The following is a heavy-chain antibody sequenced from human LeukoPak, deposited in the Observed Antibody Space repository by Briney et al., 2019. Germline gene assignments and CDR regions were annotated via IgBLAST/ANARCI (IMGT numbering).Heavy chain of an antibody. CDR2: IYYSGSI. Sequence: SETLSLTCTVSGGSISSYYWSWIRQPPGTGLEWIGYIYYSGSINYNPSLKSQVTISVDTSKNQFSLKLSSVTAADTAVYYCARDYYGSGSYFEEEYYYYGMDVWGQGTTVTVSS. CDR1: GGSISSYY. J-gene: IGHJ6*02. D-gene: IGHD3-10*01. CDR3: ARDYYGSGSYFEEEYYYYGMDV. V-gene: IGHV4-59*01.